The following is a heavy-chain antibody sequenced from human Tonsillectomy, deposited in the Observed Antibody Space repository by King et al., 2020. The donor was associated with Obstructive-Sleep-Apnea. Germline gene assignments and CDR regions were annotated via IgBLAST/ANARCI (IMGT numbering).Heavy chain of an antibody. D-gene: IGHD6-13*01. J-gene: IGHJ1*01. V-gene: IGHV1-18*04. CDR1: GYTFTSYG. Sequence: QLVQSGAEVKKPGASVKVSCKASGYTFTSYGISWVRQAPGQGLEWMGWISAYNGNTNYAQKLQGRVTMTKDTSTSTAYMELRSLRSDDTAVYYCWRVPLSAAAAGTGVEYFHHWGQGTLVTVSS. CDR2: ISAYNGNT. CDR3: WRVPLSAAAAGTGVEYFHH.